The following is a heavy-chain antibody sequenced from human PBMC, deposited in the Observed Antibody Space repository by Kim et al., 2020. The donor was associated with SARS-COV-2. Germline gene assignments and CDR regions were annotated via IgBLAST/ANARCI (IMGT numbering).Heavy chain of an antibody. Sequence: SVKVSCKASGGTFSSYAISWVRQAPGQGLEWMGGIIPIFGTANYAQKFQGRVTITADESTSTAYMELSSLRSEDTAVYYCARDGPPLGSGGRGAAAENYWGQGTLVTVSS. V-gene: IGHV1-69*13. CDR1: GGTFSSYA. CDR3: ARDGPPLGSGGRGAAAENY. D-gene: IGHD2-15*01. CDR2: IIPIFGTA. J-gene: IGHJ4*02.